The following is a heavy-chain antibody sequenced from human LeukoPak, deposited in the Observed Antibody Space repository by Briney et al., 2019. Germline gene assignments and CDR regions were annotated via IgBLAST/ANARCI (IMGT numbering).Heavy chain of an antibody. D-gene: IGHD1-26*01. CDR2: IYYSGST. Sequence: SETLSLTCTVSGGSISSSSYYWGWIRQPPGKGLEWIGSIYYSGSTYYNPSLKSRVTISVDTSKNQFSLKLSSVTAADTAVYYCARDSGSYRYYYYYMDVWGKGTTVTVSS. CDR3: ARDSGSYRYYYYYMDV. J-gene: IGHJ6*03. CDR1: GGSISSSSYY. V-gene: IGHV4-39*07.